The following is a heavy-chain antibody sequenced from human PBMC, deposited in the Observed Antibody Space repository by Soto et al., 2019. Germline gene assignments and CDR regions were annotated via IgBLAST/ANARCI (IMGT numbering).Heavy chain of an antibody. CDR1: CGSLTAYH. CDR2: VNHDGST. D-gene: IGHD6-13*01. V-gene: IGHV4-34*01. CDR3: ASRLLRGSSWCRSPEYFHL. Sequence: LSLTCAVYCGSLTAYHWTWIRQSPGKGLEWIVEVNHDGSTNYYPSLKSRVTISIDTTTKQFSLKLSSVTAADTAVYYCASRLLRGSSWCRSPEYFHLWGQGTLVTAPQ. J-gene: IGHJ1*01.